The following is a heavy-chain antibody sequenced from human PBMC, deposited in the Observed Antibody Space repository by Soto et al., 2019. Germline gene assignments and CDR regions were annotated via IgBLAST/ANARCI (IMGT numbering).Heavy chain of an antibody. V-gene: IGHV4-34*01. Sequence: SETLSLTCAVYGGSFSGYYWSWIRQPPGKGLEWIGEINHSGSTNYNPSLKSRVTISVDTSKNQFSLKLSSVTAADTAVYYCARGPLIAVAGTGWFDPWGQGTLVTVSS. CDR1: GGSFSGYY. D-gene: IGHD6-19*01. J-gene: IGHJ5*02. CDR3: ARGPLIAVAGTGWFDP. CDR2: INHSGST.